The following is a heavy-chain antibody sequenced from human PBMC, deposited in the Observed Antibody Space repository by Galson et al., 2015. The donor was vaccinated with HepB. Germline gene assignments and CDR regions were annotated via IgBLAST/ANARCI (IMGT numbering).Heavy chain of an antibody. CDR2: ISSSSSYI. V-gene: IGHV3-21*01. D-gene: IGHD3-22*01. CDR3: ARAYYYDSSGYYLGPYYYYGMDV. J-gene: IGHJ6*02. Sequence: SLRLSCAASGFTFSKYSMNWVRQAPGKGLEWVSSISSSSSYIYYADSVKGRFTISRDNAKNSLYLQMYSLRAEDTAVYYCARAYYYDSSGYYLGPYYYYGMDVWGQGTTVTVSS. CDR1: GFTFSKYS.